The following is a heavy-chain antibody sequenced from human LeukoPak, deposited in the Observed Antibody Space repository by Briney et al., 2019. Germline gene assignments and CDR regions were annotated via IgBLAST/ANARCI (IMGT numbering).Heavy chain of an antibody. CDR1: GYTFTSYG. V-gene: IGHV1-18*01. CDR2: ISAYNGNT. J-gene: IGHJ5*02. CDR3: ARGVGAPNWFDP. D-gene: IGHD1-26*01. Sequence: ASVKVSCKASGYTFTSYGISWVRQAPGQGLEWMGWISAYNGNTNYAQNLQGRVSMTTDTSTTTTYMELRSLRSDDTALYYCARGVGAPNWFDPWGQGTLVTVSS.